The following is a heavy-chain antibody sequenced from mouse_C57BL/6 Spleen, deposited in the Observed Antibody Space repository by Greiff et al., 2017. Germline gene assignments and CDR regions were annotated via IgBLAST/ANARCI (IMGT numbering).Heavy chain of an antibody. CDR1: GYAFRSYW. CDR3: ASWGSSGYFDY. V-gene: IGHV1-80*01. CDR2: IYPGDGDT. Sequence: VQLQQSGAELVKPGASVKISCKASGYAFRSYWMNWVKQRPGKGLEWIGQIYPGDGDTNYNGKFKGKATLTADKSSSTAYMQLSSLTSEDSAVYFCASWGSSGYFDYWGQGTTLTVSS. J-gene: IGHJ2*01. D-gene: IGHD3-2*02.